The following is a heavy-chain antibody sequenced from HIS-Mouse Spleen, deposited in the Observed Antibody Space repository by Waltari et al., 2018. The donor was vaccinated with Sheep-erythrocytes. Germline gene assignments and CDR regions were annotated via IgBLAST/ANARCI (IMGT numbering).Heavy chain of an antibody. Sequence: EVQLVESGGGLVKPGGSLRLSCAASGFTFSSYSMNLVRRAPGKGWGLVSAISRSSSYITYADSGKGRLTISRDNAKNSLYLQMNSLRAEDTAVYYCARVASGATFDYWGQGTLVTVSS. V-gene: IGHV3-21*01. CDR3: ARVASGATFDY. J-gene: IGHJ4*02. D-gene: IGHD1-26*01. CDR1: GFTFSSYS. CDR2: ISRSSSYI.